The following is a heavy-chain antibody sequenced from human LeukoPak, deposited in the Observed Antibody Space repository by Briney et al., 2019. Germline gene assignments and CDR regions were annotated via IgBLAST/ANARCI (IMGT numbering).Heavy chain of an antibody. CDR3: ARDGKIPRPYYYDSSGYWDY. Sequence: GGSLRLSCAASGFTFSSYGMHWVRQAPGKGLEWVAFIRYDGSNKYYADSVKGRFTISRDNSKNTLYLQMNSLRAEDTAVYYCARDGKIPRPYYYDSSGYWDYWGQGTLVTVSS. V-gene: IGHV3-30*02. CDR2: IRYDGSNK. J-gene: IGHJ4*02. D-gene: IGHD3-22*01. CDR1: GFTFSSYG.